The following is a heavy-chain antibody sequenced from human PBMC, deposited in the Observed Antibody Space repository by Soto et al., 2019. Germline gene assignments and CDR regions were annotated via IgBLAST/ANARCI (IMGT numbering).Heavy chain of an antibody. Sequence: EVQLVESGGGLVQPGGSLRLSCAASGFTFSSYSMNWVRQAPGKGLEWVSYISSSSSTIYYADSVKGRFTISRDNAKNSLYLQMNSLRYEDAAVYYCARIGAGYDFWSGYYKYYYYYGMDVWGQGTTVTVSS. D-gene: IGHD3-3*01. V-gene: IGHV3-48*02. J-gene: IGHJ6*02. CDR2: ISSSSSTI. CDR1: GFTFSSYS. CDR3: ARIGAGYDFWSGYYKYYYYYGMDV.